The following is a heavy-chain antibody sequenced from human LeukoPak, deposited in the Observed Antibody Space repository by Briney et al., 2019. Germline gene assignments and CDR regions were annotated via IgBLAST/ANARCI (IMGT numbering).Heavy chain of an antibody. V-gene: IGHV3-48*01. J-gene: IGHJ4*02. Sequence: GGSLRLSCAASGFTFSSYSMNWVRQAPGKGLEWVSYIISMSSTIYYAASVKGRFTISRDNAKNSLYLQMNSLRAEDTAVYYCARDRDSSGWYRIDYWGQGTLVTVSS. CDR3: ARDRDSSGWYRIDY. D-gene: IGHD6-19*01. CDR2: IISMSSTI. CDR1: GFTFSSYS.